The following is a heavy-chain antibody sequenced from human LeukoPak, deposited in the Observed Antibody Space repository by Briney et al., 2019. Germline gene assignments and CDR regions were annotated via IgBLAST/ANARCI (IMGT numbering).Heavy chain of an antibody. J-gene: IGHJ3*02. CDR3: ARAAIVVVVPAAIQEAFDI. Sequence: SETLSLTCVVSGYSISSGYYWGWIRQPPGKGLEWIGSIYHSGSTYYNPSLKSRVTILVDTSKNQFSLKLSSVTAADTAVYYCARAAIVVVVPAAIQEAFDIWGQGTMVTVSS. CDR2: IYHSGST. V-gene: IGHV4-38-2*01. CDR1: GYSISSGYY. D-gene: IGHD2-2*02.